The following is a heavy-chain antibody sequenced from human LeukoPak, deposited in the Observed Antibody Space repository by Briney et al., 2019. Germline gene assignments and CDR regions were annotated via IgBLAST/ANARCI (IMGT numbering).Heavy chain of an antibody. V-gene: IGHV1-46*01. Sequence: AASVKVSCKASGYTFTSYYMHWVRQAPGQGLEWMGIINPSGGSTNYAQKFQGRVTMTRDTSTSTVYMELSSLRSEDTAVYYCARSRLWSGYYRYYFDYWGQGTLVTVSS. CDR2: INPSGGST. D-gene: IGHD3-3*01. J-gene: IGHJ4*02. CDR3: ARSRLWSGYYRYYFDY. CDR1: GYTFTSYY.